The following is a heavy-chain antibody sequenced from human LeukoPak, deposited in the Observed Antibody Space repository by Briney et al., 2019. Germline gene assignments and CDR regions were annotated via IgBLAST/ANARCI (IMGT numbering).Heavy chain of an antibody. CDR2: INPNSGGT. D-gene: IGHD3-22*01. CDR3: ARASYYDSSGCDY. V-gene: IGHV1-2*02. CDR1: GYTFTSYD. J-gene: IGHJ4*02. Sequence: ASVKVSCKASGYTFTSYDINWARQATGQGLEWMGWINPNSGGTNYAQKFQGRVTMTRDTSISTAYMELSRLRSDDTAVYYCARASYYDSSGCDYWGQGTLVTVSS.